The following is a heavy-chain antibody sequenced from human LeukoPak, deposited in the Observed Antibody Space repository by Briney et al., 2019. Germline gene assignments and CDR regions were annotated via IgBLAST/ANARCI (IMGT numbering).Heavy chain of an antibody. CDR3: ARGTILHWFDP. V-gene: IGHV3-53*01. CDR1: GFTVSSNY. J-gene: IGHJ5*02. Sequence: GGSLRLSCAASGFTVSSNYTSWVRQAPGKGLEWVSVIYSGGSTYYADSVKGRFTISRANSKNTLYLQMNSLRAEDTAVYYCARGTILHWFDPWGQGTLVTVSS. CDR2: IYSGGST. D-gene: IGHD2-15*01.